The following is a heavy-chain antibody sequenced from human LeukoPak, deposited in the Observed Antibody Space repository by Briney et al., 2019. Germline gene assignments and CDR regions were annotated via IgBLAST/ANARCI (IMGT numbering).Heavy chain of an antibody. CDR1: GGSISGGSYY. CDR2: IYTSGST. CDR3: ARDDSSGYVDAFDI. J-gene: IGHJ3*02. V-gene: IGHV4-61*02. Sequence: SETLSLTCTVSGGSISGGSYYWSWIRQPAGKGLEWIGRIYTSGSTNYNPSLKSRVTISVDTSKNQFSLKLSSVTAADTAVYYCARDDSSGYVDAFDIWGQGTMVTVSS. D-gene: IGHD3-22*01.